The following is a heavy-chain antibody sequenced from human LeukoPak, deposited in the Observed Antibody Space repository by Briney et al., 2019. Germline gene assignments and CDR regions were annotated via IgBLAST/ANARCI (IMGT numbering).Heavy chain of an antibody. CDR1: GGSISSYY. V-gene: IGHV4-59*06. D-gene: IGHD1-20*01. Sequence: SETLSLTCTVSGGSISSYYWSWIRQHPGKGLEWIGYIYYSGSTYYNPSLKSRVTISVDTSKNQFSLKLSSVTAADTAVYYCASLPYNWNDGEGYYFDYWGQGTLVTVSS. CDR3: ASLPYNWNDGEGYYFDY. CDR2: IYYSGST. J-gene: IGHJ4*02.